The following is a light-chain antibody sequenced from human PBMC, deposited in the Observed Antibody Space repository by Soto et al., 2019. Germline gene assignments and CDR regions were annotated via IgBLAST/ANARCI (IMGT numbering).Light chain of an antibody. J-gene: IGKJ1*01. Sequence: EIVLTQSPGTLSLSPGERATLSCRASQSVNSNYLAWYQQKPGQGPRVLMYGASSRATGIPDRFSGSGSGTDFTLTISRLEPEDFAVYYCQQDDHSPRTVCQGTKVEIK. CDR1: QSVNSNY. V-gene: IGKV3-20*01. CDR3: QQDDHSPRT. CDR2: GAS.